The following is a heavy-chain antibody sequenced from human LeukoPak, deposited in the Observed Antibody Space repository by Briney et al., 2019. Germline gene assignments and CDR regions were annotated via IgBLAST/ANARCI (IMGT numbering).Heavy chain of an antibody. CDR3: ARDPSYYYGSGSYYVTPYFDY. CDR2: ISAYNGNT. V-gene: IGHV1-18*01. J-gene: IGHJ4*02. D-gene: IGHD3-10*01. CDR1: GGTFSSYA. Sequence: ASVKVTCKASGGTFSSYAISWVRQAPGQGLEWMGWISAYNGNTNYAQKLQGRVTMTTDTSTSTAYMELRSLRSDDTAVYYCARDPSYYYGSGSYYVTPYFDYWGQGTLVTVSS.